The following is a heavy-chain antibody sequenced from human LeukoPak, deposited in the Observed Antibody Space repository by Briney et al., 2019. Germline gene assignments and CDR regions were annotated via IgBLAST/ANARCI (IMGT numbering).Heavy chain of an antibody. Sequence: SETLSLTCTVSGGSVSSGSYYWSWIRQPPGKGLEWIGYIYYSGSTNYNPSLKSRVTISVDTSKNQFSLKLSSVTAADTAVYYCARLAVAGHFDYWGQGTLVTVSS. D-gene: IGHD6-19*01. J-gene: IGHJ4*02. CDR1: GGSVSSGSYY. V-gene: IGHV4-61*01. CDR2: IYYSGST. CDR3: ARLAVAGHFDY.